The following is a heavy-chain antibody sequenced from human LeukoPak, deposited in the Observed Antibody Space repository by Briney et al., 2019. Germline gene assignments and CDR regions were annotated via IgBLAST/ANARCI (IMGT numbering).Heavy chain of an antibody. Sequence: SGGSLRLSCAASGITFGDYAMHWVRQAPGKGLEWVSGISWNSGTIGYADSVKGRFTISRDNSKNTLYLQMNSLRAEDTAVYYCAKSGYNRFDYWGQGTLVTVSS. CDR2: ISWNSGTI. D-gene: IGHD5-24*01. J-gene: IGHJ4*02. CDR3: AKSGYNRFDY. CDR1: GITFGDYA. V-gene: IGHV3-9*01.